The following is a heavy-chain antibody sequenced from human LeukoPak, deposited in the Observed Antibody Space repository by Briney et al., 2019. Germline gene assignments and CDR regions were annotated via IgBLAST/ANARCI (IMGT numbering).Heavy chain of an antibody. Sequence: GGSLRLSCAASGFTFSSYSMNWVRQAPAKGLEWVSSISSSSSYIYYADSMKGRFTISRDNAKNSLYLQMNSLRAEDTAVYYCAREPKMSSSGWYDAFDIWGQGTMVTVSS. CDR3: AREPKMSSSGWYDAFDI. CDR2: ISSSSSYI. D-gene: IGHD6-19*01. CDR1: GFTFSSYS. J-gene: IGHJ3*02. V-gene: IGHV3-21*01.